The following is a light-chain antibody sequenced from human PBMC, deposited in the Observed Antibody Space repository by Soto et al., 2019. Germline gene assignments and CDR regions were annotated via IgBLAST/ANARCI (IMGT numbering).Light chain of an antibody. J-gene: IGKJ1*01. V-gene: IGKV1-5*03. CDR3: QQYNSYSRT. Sequence: DIQMTQSPSTLSASVGDRVTITCRASQSISSWLAWYQQKPGKAPKLLIYKASSLESGVPSRFSGSGSGTEVTLTISSLQPDDFATYCCQQYNSYSRTFGQGTKVEIK. CDR1: QSISSW. CDR2: KAS.